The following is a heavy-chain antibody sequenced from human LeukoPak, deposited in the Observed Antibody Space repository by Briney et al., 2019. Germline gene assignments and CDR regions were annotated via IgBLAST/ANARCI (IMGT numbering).Heavy chain of an antibody. Sequence: SETLSLTCTVSGGSISSSSYYWGWFRQPPGTGLEWIGNIYYSGSTYYNPSLKSRVTISVDTSKNQFSLMVTSVTAADTAVYYCAREPHDSSGYFEYWGQGTLVTVSS. J-gene: IGHJ4*02. D-gene: IGHD3-22*01. CDR2: IYYSGST. CDR3: AREPHDSSGYFEY. V-gene: IGHV4-39*07. CDR1: GGSISSSSYY.